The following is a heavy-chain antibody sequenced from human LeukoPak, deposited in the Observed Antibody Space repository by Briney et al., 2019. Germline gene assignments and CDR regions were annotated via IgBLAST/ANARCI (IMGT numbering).Heavy chain of an antibody. CDR1: GFTFSTYW. D-gene: IGHD2-2*01. Sequence: GGSLRLPCSASGFTFSTYWMSWVRQAPGKGLEWVANMRRDGNEIYYLDSVRGRFTISRDNAKNSLYLQMNSLRAEDTAVYYCARLCRGNQLAGFDSWGQGTLVTVSS. CDR3: ARLCRGNQLAGFDS. CDR2: MRRDGNEI. J-gene: IGHJ4*02. V-gene: IGHV3-7*01.